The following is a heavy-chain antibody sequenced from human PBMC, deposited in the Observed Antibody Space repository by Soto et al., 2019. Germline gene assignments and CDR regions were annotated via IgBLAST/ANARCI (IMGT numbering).Heavy chain of an antibody. V-gene: IGHV4-59*08. Sequence: QVQLQESGPGLVKPSETLSLTCSVSGGSISSYYWSWIRQPPGKGLEWIGYINSSGSTNYNPSLKSRVTISVDTSKNQFSLKLSSVTAADTAVYYCARLKVAYYYIDHWGQGTLVTVSS. J-gene: IGHJ4*02. CDR1: GGSISSYY. CDR3: ARLKVAYYYIDH. D-gene: IGHD5-12*01. CDR2: INSSGST.